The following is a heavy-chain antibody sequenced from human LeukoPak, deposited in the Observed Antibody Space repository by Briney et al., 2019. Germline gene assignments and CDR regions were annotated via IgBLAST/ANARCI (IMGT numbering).Heavy chain of an antibody. J-gene: IGHJ3*02. CDR1: GGSITNYY. Sequence: KTSETLSLTCTVSGGSITNYYWTWIRQPPGKGLEWIGYIHYSGSTNYNPSLKSRVTISVDTSKNQFSLKLSSVTAADTAVYYCARPSGRDIDSSGFDAFDIWGQGTMVTVSS. CDR2: IHYSGST. V-gene: IGHV4-59*01. CDR3: ARPSGRDIDSSGFDAFDI. D-gene: IGHD3-22*01.